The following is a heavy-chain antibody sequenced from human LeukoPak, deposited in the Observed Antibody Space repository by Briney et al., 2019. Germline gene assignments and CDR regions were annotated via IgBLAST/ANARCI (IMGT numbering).Heavy chain of an antibody. D-gene: IGHD6-6*01. V-gene: IGHV3-7*01. CDR1: GFTFSSYA. J-gene: IGHJ4*02. CDR2: INQGGSET. Sequence: GGSLRLSCAASGFTFSSYAMSWVRQAPGKGLEWVASINQGGSETYYVESVKGRFTISRDNAMNSFFLQMNSLRAEDTAVYYCARLIGDRTIYDYWGQGTLVTVSS. CDR3: ARLIGDRTIYDY.